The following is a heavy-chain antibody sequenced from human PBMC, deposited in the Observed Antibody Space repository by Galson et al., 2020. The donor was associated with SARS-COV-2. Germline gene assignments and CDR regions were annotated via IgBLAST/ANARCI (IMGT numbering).Heavy chain of an antibody. CDR2: ISWNSGSI. CDR1: GFTFDDYA. CDR3: AKGGYCSSTSCYYYYYYYMDV. V-gene: IGHV3-9*01. D-gene: IGHD2-2*01. J-gene: IGHJ6*03. Sequence: SLKISCAASGFTFDDYAMHWVRQAPGKGLEWVSGISWNSGSIGYADSVKGRFTISRDNAKNSLYLQMNSLRAEDTTLYYCAKGGYCSSTSCYYYYYYYMDVWGKGTTVTVSS.